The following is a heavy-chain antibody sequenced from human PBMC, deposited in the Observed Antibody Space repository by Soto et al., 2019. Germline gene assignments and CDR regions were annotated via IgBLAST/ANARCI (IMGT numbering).Heavy chain of an antibody. CDR2: IIPIFGTA. CDR1: GSTFSSYA. CDR3: ARLRATSGVPHYFDY. V-gene: IGHV1-69*01. Sequence: QVQLVQSGAEVKKPGSSVKVSCKASGSTFSSYAISWVRQAPGQGLEWMGGIIPIFGTANYAQKFQGRVMITAEESPTPAYMELSSLGYGDTAVYYCARLRATSGVPHYFDYWGQGTLVTVSS. J-gene: IGHJ4*02. D-gene: IGHD3-10*01.